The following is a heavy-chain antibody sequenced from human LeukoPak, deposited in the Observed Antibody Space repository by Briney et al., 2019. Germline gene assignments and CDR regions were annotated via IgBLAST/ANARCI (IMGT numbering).Heavy chain of an antibody. J-gene: IGHJ4*02. Sequence: GGSLRLSCAASGFTFSDYYMSWVRQAPGKGLEWVSYISSSGSTIYYADSVKGRFTISRDNAKNSLYLQMNSLRVEDTAVYYCARDEWELLRAYWGQGTLVTVSS. D-gene: IGHD1-26*01. CDR2: ISSSGSTI. V-gene: IGHV3-11*04. CDR3: ARDEWELLRAY. CDR1: GFTFSDYY.